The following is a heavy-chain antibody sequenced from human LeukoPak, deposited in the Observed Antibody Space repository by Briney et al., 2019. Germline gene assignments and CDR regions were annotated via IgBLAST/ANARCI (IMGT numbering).Heavy chain of an antibody. CDR2: IIPIFGTA. J-gene: IGHJ4*02. V-gene: IGHV1-69*13. Sequence: SVKVSCKASGGTFSSYAISWVRQAPGQGLVWMGGIIPIFGTANYAQKFQGRVTITADESTSTAYMELSSLRSEDTAVYYCASPFGSGGYFDYWGQGTLVTVSS. D-gene: IGHD3-16*01. CDR3: ASPFGSGGYFDY. CDR1: GGTFSSYA.